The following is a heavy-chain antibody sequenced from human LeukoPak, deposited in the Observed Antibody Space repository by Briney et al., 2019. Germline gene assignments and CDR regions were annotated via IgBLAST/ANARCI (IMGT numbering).Heavy chain of an antibody. J-gene: IGHJ6*03. CDR1: GFTFSSYA. Sequence: PGGSLRLSCAASGFTFSSYAMSWVRQAPGKGLEWVSAISGSGGSTYYADSVKGRFTISRDNSKNTLYLQMNSPRAEDTAVYYCAGKYDFWSGYYYYMDVWGKGTTVTVSS. CDR3: AGKYDFWSGYYYYMDV. V-gene: IGHV3-23*01. D-gene: IGHD3-3*01. CDR2: ISGSGGST.